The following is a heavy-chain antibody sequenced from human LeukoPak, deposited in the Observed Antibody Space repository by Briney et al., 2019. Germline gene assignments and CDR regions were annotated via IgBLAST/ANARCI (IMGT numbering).Heavy chain of an antibody. V-gene: IGHV3-30-3*01. J-gene: IGHJ6*02. CDR3: ARESPLAGLYYYYGMDV. CDR1: GFTFSSYA. Sequence: GGSLRLSCAASGFTFSSYAMHWVRQAPGKGLEWVAVISYDGSNKYYADSVKGRFTIPRDNSKNTLYLQMNSLRAEDTAVYYCARESPLAGLYYYYGMDVWGQGTTVTVSS. CDR2: ISYDGSNK. D-gene: IGHD6-19*01.